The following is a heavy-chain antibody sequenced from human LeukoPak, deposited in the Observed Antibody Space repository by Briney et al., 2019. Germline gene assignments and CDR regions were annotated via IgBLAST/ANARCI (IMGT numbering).Heavy chain of an antibody. J-gene: IGHJ4*02. CDR3: AKVRSLRRLHLYYFDY. CDR2: ISGSGGST. V-gene: IGHV3-23*01. CDR1: GFTFSSYA. Sequence: GGSLRLSCAASGFTFSSYAMSWVRQAPGKGLEWVSAISGSGGSTYYADSVKGRFTISRDNSKNTLYLQMNSLRAEDTAVYYRAKVRSLRRLHLYYFDYWGQGTLVTVSS. D-gene: IGHD6-6*01.